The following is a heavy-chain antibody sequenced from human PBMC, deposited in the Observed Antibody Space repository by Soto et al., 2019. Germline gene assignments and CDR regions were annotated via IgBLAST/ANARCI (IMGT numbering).Heavy chain of an antibody. D-gene: IGHD2-2*01. V-gene: IGHV3-30*03. CDR1: GFTFSSYG. Sequence: PGGSLRLSCAASGFTFSSYGMHWVRQAPGKGLEWVAVISYDGSNKYYADSVKGRFTISRDNSKNTLYLQMNSLRAEDTAVYYCARDPSLPAAIQRTQGHYYYYGMDVWGQGTTVTVSS. CDR2: ISYDGSNK. CDR3: ARDPSLPAAIQRTQGHYYYYGMDV. J-gene: IGHJ6*02.